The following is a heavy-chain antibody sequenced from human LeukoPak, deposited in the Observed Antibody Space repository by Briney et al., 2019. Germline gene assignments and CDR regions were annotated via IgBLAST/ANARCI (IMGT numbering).Heavy chain of an antibody. D-gene: IGHD6-6*01. J-gene: IGHJ4*02. V-gene: IGHV3-21*01. CDR2: ISSSSTYI. CDR3: ARTSGESTAALRAPFDY. CDR1: GFTFSTYN. Sequence: PGGSLRLSCATSGFTFSTYNMNWVRQAPGKGLEWVSSISSSSTYIYYADSVKGRFTISRDNAKNSLYLQINSLRAEDAAVYYCARTSGESTAALRAPFDYWGQGTLATVSS.